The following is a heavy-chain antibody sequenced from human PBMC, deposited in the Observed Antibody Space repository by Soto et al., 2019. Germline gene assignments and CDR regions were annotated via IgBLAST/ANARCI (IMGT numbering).Heavy chain of an antibody. CDR3: ARDPPITSDYAMDV. V-gene: IGHV3-53*01. D-gene: IGHD1-20*01. CDR2: TYTDGST. CDR1: GFAVSSNY. Sequence: GGSLRLSCAASGFAVSSNYMMWVRQAPGKGLECVSVTYTDGSTHYADSVRGRFTISRDDSRNTLYLQMNNLRAEDTAVYYCARDPPITSDYAMDVWGQGTTVTVSS. J-gene: IGHJ6*02.